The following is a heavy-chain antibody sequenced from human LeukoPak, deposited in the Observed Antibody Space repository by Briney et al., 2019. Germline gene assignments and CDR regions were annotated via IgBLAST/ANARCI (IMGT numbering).Heavy chain of an antibody. CDR1: GGSISSGSYY. D-gene: IGHD7-27*01. V-gene: IGHV4-61*02. CDR2: IYTSGST. J-gene: IGHJ4*02. Sequence: SETLSLTCTVSGGSISSGSYYWSWIRQPAGKGLEWIGRIYTSGSTNYNPSLKSRVTISVDTSKNQFSLKLSSVTAADTAVYYCARQNWAFDYWGQGALVTVSS. CDR3: ARQNWAFDY.